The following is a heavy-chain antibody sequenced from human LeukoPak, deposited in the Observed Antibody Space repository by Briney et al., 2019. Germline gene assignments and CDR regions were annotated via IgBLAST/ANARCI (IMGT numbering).Heavy chain of an antibody. J-gene: IGHJ3*02. V-gene: IGHV3-74*01. CDR3: ARGHSSGWYDVRDAFDI. CDR2: INGDGSSI. D-gene: IGHD6-19*01. CDR1: GFTFSRYW. Sequence: AGGSLRLSCAASGFTFSRYWMPWVRQPPGKGLVWVSRINGDGSSISYADSVKGRFTISRDNAKNTLYLQMNSLRDEDTAVYYCARGHSSGWYDVRDAFDIWGQGTMVTVSS.